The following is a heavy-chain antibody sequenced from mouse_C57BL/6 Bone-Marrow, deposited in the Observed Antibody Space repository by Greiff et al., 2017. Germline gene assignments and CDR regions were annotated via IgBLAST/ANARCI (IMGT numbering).Heavy chain of an antibody. Sequence: VKLVESGAELARPGDSVTLTCKVSGYTFTSYGLSWVKKRTGQGLEWIGEIYSRSGTYYYNENVKGKATLSADKSSSTAYMELRSLTSEDSAVYFCARSGYGNHYAMDYGGQGTSVTVSS. CDR3: ARSGYGNHYAMDY. V-gene: IGHV1-81*01. CDR2: IYSRSGTY. D-gene: IGHD2-10*02. J-gene: IGHJ4*01. CDR1: GYTFTSYG.